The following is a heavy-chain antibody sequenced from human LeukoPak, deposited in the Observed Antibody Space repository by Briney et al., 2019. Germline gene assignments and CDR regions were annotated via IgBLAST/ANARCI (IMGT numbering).Heavy chain of an antibody. V-gene: IGHV4-59*08. CDR3: ARPSLDYGGIDAFDF. CDR2: IYYSGST. CDR1: GGSISSYY. D-gene: IGHD4-23*01. Sequence: SETLSLTCTVSGGSISSYYWSWIRQPPGKGLEWVGFIYYSGSTNYNPSLKSRVTISVDTSKNQFSLKLSSVTAADTAVYYCARPSLDYGGIDAFDFWGQGTLVTVSS. J-gene: IGHJ3*01.